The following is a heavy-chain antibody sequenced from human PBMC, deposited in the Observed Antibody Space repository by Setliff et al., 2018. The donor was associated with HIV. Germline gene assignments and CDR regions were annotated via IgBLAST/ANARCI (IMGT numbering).Heavy chain of an antibody. J-gene: IGHJ4*02. V-gene: IGHV1-2*06. D-gene: IGHD3-9*01. CDR3: ARGAEDLAINPPSFDYYFDY. CDR2: INPNNGGT. CDR1: GYTFTGYY. Sequence: ASVKVSCKASGYTFTGYYLHWVRLAPGQGLEWMGRINPNNGGTNYAQKFQGRVTMTRGTSISTVYMELSSLRSDDTALYFCARGAEDLAINPPSFDYYFDYWGQGTPVTVSS.